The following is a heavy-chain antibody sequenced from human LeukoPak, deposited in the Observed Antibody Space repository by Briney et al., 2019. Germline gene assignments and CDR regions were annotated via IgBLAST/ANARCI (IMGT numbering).Heavy chain of an antibody. CDR3: ARVGSSGWYYFDY. J-gene: IGHJ4*02. CDR2: INSDGSST. Sequence: GRSLRLSCAASGFTFSSYWIHWVRQAPGKGLVWVSRINSDGSSTSYADSVKGRFTISRDNAKNTLYLQMNSLRAEDTAVYYCARVGSSGWYYFDYWGQGTLVTVSS. V-gene: IGHV3-74*01. CDR1: GFTFSSYW. D-gene: IGHD6-19*01.